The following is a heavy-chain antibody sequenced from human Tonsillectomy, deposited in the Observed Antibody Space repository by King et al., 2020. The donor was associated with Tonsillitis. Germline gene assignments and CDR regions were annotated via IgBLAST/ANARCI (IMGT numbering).Heavy chain of an antibody. CDR3: ARDIQLTGNWFDP. Sequence: VQLVESGGDLVQPGGSLRLSCAVSGFTFSNTWMHWVRQAPGKGLVWVSRVNGDGSHTDYADSVKGRFTISRENAKNTLYLQMDSLGAEDTGVYYCARDIQLTGNWFDPWGQGTLVTVSS. CDR2: VNGDGSHT. CDR1: GFTFSNTW. D-gene: IGHD5-24*01. V-gene: IGHV3-74*01. J-gene: IGHJ5*02.